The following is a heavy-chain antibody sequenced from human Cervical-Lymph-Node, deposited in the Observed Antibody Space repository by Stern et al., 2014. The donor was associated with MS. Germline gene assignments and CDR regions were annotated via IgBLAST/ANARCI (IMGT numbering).Heavy chain of an antibody. CDR2: ISYDGSSS. D-gene: IGHD4-17*01. J-gene: IGHJ3*02. Sequence: MQLVESGGDVVQPGRSLRLSCAASGFTFSNYAMHWVRQAPGKGLEWVAVISYDGSSSHSADSVKGRFTVSRDNSKNTLFLQMNSLRAEDSSVYYCAKDDYGTPFDIWGQGTMVTVSS. CDR3: AKDDYGTPFDI. CDR1: GFTFSNYA. V-gene: IGHV3-30*18.